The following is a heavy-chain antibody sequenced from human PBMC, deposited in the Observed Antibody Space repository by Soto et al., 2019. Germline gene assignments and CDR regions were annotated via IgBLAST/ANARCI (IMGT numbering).Heavy chain of an antibody. D-gene: IGHD5-18*01. V-gene: IGHV1-8*01. CDR3: ARMESFGSLNWFDP. Sequence: GASVKVSCNASGYTFTNNDVSWVRQATGQGLEWMGWMNPGSGDTGYAQKFQGRVTMTRDISIATAYMELNSLTSEDTAIYYCARMESFGSLNWFDPWGQGTLVTVSS. CDR1: GYTFTNND. CDR2: MNPGSGDT. J-gene: IGHJ5*02.